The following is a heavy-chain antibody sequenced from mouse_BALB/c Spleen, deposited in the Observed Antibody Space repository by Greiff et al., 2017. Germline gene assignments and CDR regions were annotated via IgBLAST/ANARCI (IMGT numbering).Heavy chain of an antibody. V-gene: IGHV1-54*01. CDR2: INPGSGGT. Sequence: QVQLQQSGAELVRPGTSVKVSCKASGYAFTNYLIEWVKQRPGQGLEWIGVINPGSGGTNYNEKFKGKATLTADKSSSTAYMQLSSLTSDDSAVYFCARGYYRSYYAMDYWGQGTSVTVSS. CDR3: ARGYYRSYYAMDY. CDR1: GYAFTNYL. D-gene: IGHD2-14*01. J-gene: IGHJ4*01.